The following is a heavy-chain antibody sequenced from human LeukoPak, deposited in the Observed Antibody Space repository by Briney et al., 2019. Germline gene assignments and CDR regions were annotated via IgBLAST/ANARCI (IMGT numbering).Heavy chain of an antibody. CDR2: ISWDGGNT. J-gene: IGHJ4*02. CDR3: ARFGEFDFDY. D-gene: IGHD3-10*01. CDR1: GFTFDDYT. V-gene: IGHV3-43*01. Sequence: GGSLRLSCAASGFTFDDYTMHWVRQAPGKGLEWVSLISWDGGNTFYADSVKGRFTISRDNSKNSLYLQMNSLRAEDTAVYYCARFGEFDFDYWGQGTLVTVSS.